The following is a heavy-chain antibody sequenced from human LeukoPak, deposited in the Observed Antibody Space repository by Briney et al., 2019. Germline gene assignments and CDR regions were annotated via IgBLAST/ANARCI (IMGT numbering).Heavy chain of an antibody. CDR2: IIPIFGTA. V-gene: IGHV1-69*05. D-gene: IGHD5-18*01. Sequence: GASVKVSCKASGGTFSSYAISWVRQAPGQGLEWMGGIIPIFGTANYAQKFQGRVTMTRDTSISTAYMELSRLRSDDTAVYYCARGAPEWIQLWSEGSEYWGQGTLVTVSS. CDR1: GGTFSSYA. CDR3: ARGAPEWIQLWSEGSEY. J-gene: IGHJ4*02.